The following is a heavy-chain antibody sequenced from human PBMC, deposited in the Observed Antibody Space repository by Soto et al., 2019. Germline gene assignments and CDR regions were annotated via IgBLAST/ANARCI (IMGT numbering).Heavy chain of an antibody. V-gene: IGHV1-69*06. Sequence: QVQLVQSGAEVKKPGSSVKVSCKASGGTFSSYAISWVRQAPGQGLEWMGGIIPIFGTASYAQKFQGRVTITADKSTSRAYMELSSLRSEDTAVYYCARRSSGYYQANWFDPWGQGTLVTVSS. CDR1: GGTFSSYA. J-gene: IGHJ5*02. CDR3: ARRSSGYYQANWFDP. D-gene: IGHD3-22*01. CDR2: IIPIFGTA.